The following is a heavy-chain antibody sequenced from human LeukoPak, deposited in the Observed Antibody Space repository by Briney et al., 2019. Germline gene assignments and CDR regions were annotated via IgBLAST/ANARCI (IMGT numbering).Heavy chain of an antibody. V-gene: IGHV4-31*03. Sequence: PSQTLSLTCTVSGGSISSGGYYWSWIRQHPGKGLEWIGYIYYSGSTYYNPSLKSRVTISVDTSKNQFSLKLSSVTAADTAVYYCARIWAVAASVDYWGQGTLVTVSS. D-gene: IGHD6-19*01. CDR3: ARIWAVAASVDY. J-gene: IGHJ4*02. CDR1: GGSISSGGYY. CDR2: IYYSGST.